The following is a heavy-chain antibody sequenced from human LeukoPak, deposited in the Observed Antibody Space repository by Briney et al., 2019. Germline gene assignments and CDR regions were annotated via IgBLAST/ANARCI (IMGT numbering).Heavy chain of an antibody. CDR1: GGSISSYY. Sequence: SETLSLTCTVSGGSISSYYWSWIRQPAGKGLEWIGRIYTSGSTNYNPSLKSRVTMSVDTSKNQFSLKLSSVTAADTAVYYCARVGTSGTREEFDIWGQGTMVTVSS. J-gene: IGHJ3*02. CDR3: ARVGTSGTREEFDI. D-gene: IGHD1-1*01. V-gene: IGHV4-4*07. CDR2: IYTSGST.